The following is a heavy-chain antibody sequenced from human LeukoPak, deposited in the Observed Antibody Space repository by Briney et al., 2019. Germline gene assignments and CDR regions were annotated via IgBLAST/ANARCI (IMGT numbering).Heavy chain of an antibody. CDR3: AFSRYYLQSSYYYMDV. CDR2: INPNSGDT. D-gene: IGHD2/OR15-2a*01. J-gene: IGHJ6*03. Sequence: AASVKVSCKASGYIFTGYYMHWVRQAPGQGLEWMGWINPNSGDTNYAQKFQGRVTMTTDTSTSTAYMELRSLRSDDTAVYYCAFSRYYLQSSYYYMDVWGKGTTVTVSS. CDR1: GYIFTGYY. V-gene: IGHV1-2*02.